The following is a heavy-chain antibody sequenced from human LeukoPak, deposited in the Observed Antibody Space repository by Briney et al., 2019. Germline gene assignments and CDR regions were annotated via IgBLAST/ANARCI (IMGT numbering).Heavy chain of an antibody. Sequence: GGSLRLSCAASGLTVSTNYMNWVRQAPGKGLEWVSYISSSSTIYYADSVKGRFTISRDNAKNSLYLQMNSLRAEDTAVYYCARDNTMDAFDIWGQGTMVTVSS. CDR3: ARDNTMDAFDI. V-gene: IGHV3-69-1*01. CDR1: GLTVSTNY. CDR2: ISSSSTI. D-gene: IGHD3-10*01. J-gene: IGHJ3*02.